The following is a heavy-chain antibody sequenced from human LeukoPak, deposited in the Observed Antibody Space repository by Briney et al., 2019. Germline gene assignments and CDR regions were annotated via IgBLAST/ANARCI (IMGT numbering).Heavy chain of an antibody. CDR2: ISSSESTI. V-gene: IGHV3-11*04. Sequence: GGSLRLSCAASGFTFSDYYMSWIRQTPGKGLEWVSYISSSESTIYYTDSVKGRFTISRDNAKNSLYLQMNSLRAEDTAVYCCARDNDRYDSAVYMDVWGKGTTVTVSS. CDR1: GFTFSDYY. CDR3: ARDNDRYDSAVYMDV. J-gene: IGHJ6*03. D-gene: IGHD3-22*01.